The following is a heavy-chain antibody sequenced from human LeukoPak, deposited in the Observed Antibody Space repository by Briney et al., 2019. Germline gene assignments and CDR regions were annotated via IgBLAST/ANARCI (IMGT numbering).Heavy chain of an antibody. Sequence: PGGSLKLSCAASGFTFSSYGMHWVRQAPGKGLEWVAVISYDGSNKYYADSVKGRFTVTRDNSKNTLYLQMYSLRAEDTAVYFCARDFDTLTGYYRKSFDYRGPGNLVTVSS. J-gene: IGHJ4*02. V-gene: IGHV3-30*03. CDR2: ISYDGSNK. CDR3: ARDFDTLTGYYRKSFDY. CDR1: GFTFSSYG. D-gene: IGHD3-9*01.